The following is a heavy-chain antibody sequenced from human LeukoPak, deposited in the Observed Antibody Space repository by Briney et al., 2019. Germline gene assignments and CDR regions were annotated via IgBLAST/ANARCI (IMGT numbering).Heavy chain of an antibody. J-gene: IGHJ4*02. Sequence: PGGSPRLSCAASGFTFSSYAMSWVRQAPGKGLEWVSAISGSGGSTYYADSVKGRFTISRDNSKNTLYLQMNSLRAEDTAVYYCAKLVVVVPAAIGGRYFDYWGQGTLVTVSS. D-gene: IGHD2-2*02. CDR2: ISGSGGST. V-gene: IGHV3-23*01. CDR3: AKLVVVVPAAIGGRYFDY. CDR1: GFTFSSYA.